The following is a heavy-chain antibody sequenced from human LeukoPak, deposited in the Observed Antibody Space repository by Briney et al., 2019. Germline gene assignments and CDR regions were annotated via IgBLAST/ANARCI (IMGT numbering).Heavy chain of an antibody. D-gene: IGHD3-10*01. V-gene: IGHV3-15*01. CDR1: GFTFSNAW. Sequence: PGGSLRLSCAASGFTFSNAWMSWVRQTPGKGLEWVGRIKSKTDGGTTDYAAPVKGRFTISRDDSKNTLYLQMNSLKTEDTAVYYCTTEDQHYYAVDYWGQGTLVTVSS. J-gene: IGHJ4*02. CDR2: IKSKTDGGTT. CDR3: TTEDQHYYAVDY.